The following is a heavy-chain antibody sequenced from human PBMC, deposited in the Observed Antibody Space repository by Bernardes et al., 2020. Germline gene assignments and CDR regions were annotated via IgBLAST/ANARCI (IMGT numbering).Heavy chain of an antibody. Sequence: SETLSLTCTVSGGSVSSGSYYWSWIRQPPGKGLEWIGYIYYSGSTNYNPSLKSRVTISVDTSKNQFYLKLSSVTAADTAVYYCARVGGAATRSEYFQHWGQGTLVTVSS. CDR2: IYYSGST. CDR1: GGSVSSGSYY. J-gene: IGHJ1*01. CDR3: ARVGGAATRSEYFQH. D-gene: IGHD2-15*01. V-gene: IGHV4-61*01.